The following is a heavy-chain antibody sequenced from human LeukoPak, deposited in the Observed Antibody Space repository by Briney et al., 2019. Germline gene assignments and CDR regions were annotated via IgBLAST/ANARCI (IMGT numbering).Heavy chain of an antibody. Sequence: ASVKVSCKVSGYTLTELSMHWVRQAPGKGLEWMGGFDPEDGETIYAQKFQGRDTMTEDTSTDTAYMELSSLRSEDTAVYYCATDPRGYYYDSSGYDYWGQGTLVTVSS. V-gene: IGHV1-24*01. CDR1: GYTLTELS. D-gene: IGHD3-22*01. J-gene: IGHJ4*02. CDR2: FDPEDGET. CDR3: ATDPRGYYYDSSGYDY.